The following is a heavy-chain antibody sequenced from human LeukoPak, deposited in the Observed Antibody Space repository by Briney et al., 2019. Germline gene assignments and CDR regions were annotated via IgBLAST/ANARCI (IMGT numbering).Heavy chain of an antibody. CDR2: ITTDETT. Sequence: PGGPLRLSCAASGFPFSVAWMHGFPQVPGKGLMWVSRITTDETTTYADSVRGRFSISRDNAKNTVYLQMNSLRVEDTAVYYCAKDWFATTDYWGQGILVTVSS. D-gene: IGHD1/OR15-1a*01. CDR1: GFPFSVAW. J-gene: IGHJ4*02. V-gene: IGHV3-74*01. CDR3: AKDWFATTDY.